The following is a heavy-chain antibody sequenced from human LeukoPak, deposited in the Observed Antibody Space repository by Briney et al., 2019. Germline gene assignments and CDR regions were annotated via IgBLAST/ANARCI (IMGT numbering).Heavy chain of an antibody. D-gene: IGHD2/OR15-2a*01. CDR1: GFTVSSNY. CDR3: ARDILSQGPDAFDI. J-gene: IGHJ3*02. V-gene: IGHV3-53*01. CDR2: IYSGGST. Sequence: GGSLRLSCAASGFTVSSNYMSWVRQAPGKGLEWVSVIYSGGSTYYADSVKGRFTISRDNSKNTLYLQMDSLRAEDTAVYYCARDILSQGPDAFDIWGQGTMVTVSS.